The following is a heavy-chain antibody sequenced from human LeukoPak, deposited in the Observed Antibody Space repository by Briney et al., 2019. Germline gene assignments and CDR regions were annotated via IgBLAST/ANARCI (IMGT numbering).Heavy chain of an antibody. J-gene: IGHJ6*03. CDR3: ARVHSAGYYYYLDV. D-gene: IGHD2-15*01. V-gene: IGHV4-38-2*01. Sequence: SEALSLTCAVSGYSISSGYYWGWIRQPPGKGLEWIRSIYHSGSIYYNPSLKSRVTISVDTSENQFSLKLSSVTAADTALYYCARVHSAGYYYYLDVWGKGTTVTVSS. CDR2: IYHSGSI. CDR1: GYSISSGYY.